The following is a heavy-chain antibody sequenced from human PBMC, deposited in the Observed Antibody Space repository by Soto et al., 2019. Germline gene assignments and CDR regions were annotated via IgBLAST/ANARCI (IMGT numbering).Heavy chain of an antibody. D-gene: IGHD4-17*01. CDR3: ARARGAVTTLVDY. CDR2: ISSSSSYI. CDR1: GFTFSSYS. Sequence: EVQLVESGGGLVKPGGSLRLSCAASGFTFSSYSMNWVRQAPGKGLEWVSSISSSSSYIYYADSVKGRFTISRDNAKNSLYLLMSRLRAEDTTVYYCARARGAVTTLVDYWGQGTLVTVAS. J-gene: IGHJ4*02. V-gene: IGHV3-21*01.